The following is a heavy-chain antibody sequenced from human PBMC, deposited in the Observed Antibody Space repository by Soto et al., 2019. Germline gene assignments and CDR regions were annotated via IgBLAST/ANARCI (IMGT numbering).Heavy chain of an antibody. V-gene: IGHV1-2*04. J-gene: IGHJ3*02. D-gene: IGHD2-15*01. CDR3: ARGDSYCSGGSCYSLSAFDI. Sequence: GASVKVSCKASGYTFTGYYMHWVRQAPGQGLERMGWINPNSGGTNYAQKFQGWVTMTRDTSISTAYMELSRLRSDDTAVYYCARGDSYCSGGSCYSLSAFDIWGQGTMVTVSS. CDR1: GYTFTGYY. CDR2: INPNSGGT.